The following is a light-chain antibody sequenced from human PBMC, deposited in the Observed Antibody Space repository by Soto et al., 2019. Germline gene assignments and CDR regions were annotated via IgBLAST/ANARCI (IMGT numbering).Light chain of an antibody. CDR1: QSVSSSY. V-gene: IGKV3-20*01. Sequence: EIVLTQSPGTLSLSPGERATLSCRASQSVSSSYLAWYQQKPGQAPRLLIYGASSRATGIPDRFSGSGSGPDFNLTICTLEPADFAVYYCQQYCSSPPITFGPGTKGDIK. J-gene: IGKJ3*01. CDR2: GAS. CDR3: QQYCSSPPIT.